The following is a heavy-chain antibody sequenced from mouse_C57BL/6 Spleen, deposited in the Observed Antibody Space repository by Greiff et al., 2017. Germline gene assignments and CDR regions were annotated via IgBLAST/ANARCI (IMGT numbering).Heavy chain of an antibody. CDR2: INPNNGGT. CDR1: GYTFTDYY. D-gene: IGHD2-1*01. J-gene: IGHJ4*01. Sequence: EVQLQQSGPELVKPGASVKISCKASGYTFTDYYMNWVKQSHGKSLEWIGDINPNNGGTSYNQKFKGKATLTVDKSSSTAYMELRRLTSEDSAVYYCARWGNYYAMDYWGQGTSVTVSS. V-gene: IGHV1-26*01. CDR3: ARWGNYYAMDY.